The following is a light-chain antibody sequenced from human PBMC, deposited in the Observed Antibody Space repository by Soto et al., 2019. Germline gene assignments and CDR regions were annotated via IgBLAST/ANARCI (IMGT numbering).Light chain of an antibody. J-gene: IGKJ5*01. Sequence: DIQMTQSPSSVSASVGDRVTITCRASQGIYNWLAWYQHKPGKAPQLLIHSATTLQSGVPSRFSGSGFGTDFTLTISSLQPEDFATYYCQQADSFPITFGQGTRLEVE. CDR1: QGIYNW. CDR3: QQADSFPIT. CDR2: SAT. V-gene: IGKV1-12*01.